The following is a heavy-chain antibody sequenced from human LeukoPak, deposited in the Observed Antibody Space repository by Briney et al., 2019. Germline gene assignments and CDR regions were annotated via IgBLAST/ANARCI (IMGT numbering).Heavy chain of an antibody. CDR3: ASGAGIYYFYYYYYMDV. CDR1: GFTFSSDW. V-gene: IGHV3-74*01. Sequence: GGSLRLSCAASGFTFSSDWMHWVRQAPGKGLVWVSSINSDGSSTTYADSVKGRFTISRDNAKNTLYLQMNSLRDEDTAVYYCASGAGIYYFYYYYYMDVWGKGTTVTVSS. CDR2: INSDGSST. D-gene: IGHD3-10*01. J-gene: IGHJ6*03.